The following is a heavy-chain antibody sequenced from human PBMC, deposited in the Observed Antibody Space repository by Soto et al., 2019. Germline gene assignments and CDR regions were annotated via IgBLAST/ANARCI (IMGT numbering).Heavy chain of an antibody. Sequence: EVQLVESGGGLVQPGGSLRLSCAASGFNFSTYWMHWVRQAPGKGLVWVSRINSDGSSTAYADSVKGRFTISRDNAKDTLYLQMNSLRAEDTAVYYCGSDAGKKRGIDVGGHGTLVTVSS. CDR3: GSDAGKKRGIDV. CDR2: INSDGSST. D-gene: IGHD6-13*01. V-gene: IGHV3-74*01. J-gene: IGHJ4*01. CDR1: GFNFSTYW.